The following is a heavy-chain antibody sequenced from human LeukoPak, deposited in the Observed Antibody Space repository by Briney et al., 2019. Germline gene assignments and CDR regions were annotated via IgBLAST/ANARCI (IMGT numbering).Heavy chain of an antibody. D-gene: IGHD4-17*01. Sequence: PGGSLRLSCAASGFTFSSYAMSWVRQAPGKGLEWVSAISGSGGSTYYAYSVKGRFTISRDNSKNTLYLQMNSLRAEDTAVYYCAKSSYGDYIYFDYWGQGTLVTVSS. V-gene: IGHV3-23*01. CDR3: AKSSYGDYIYFDY. CDR2: ISGSGGST. CDR1: GFTFSSYA. J-gene: IGHJ4*02.